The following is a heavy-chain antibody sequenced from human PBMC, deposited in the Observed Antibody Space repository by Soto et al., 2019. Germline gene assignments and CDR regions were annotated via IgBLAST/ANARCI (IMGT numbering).Heavy chain of an antibody. V-gene: IGHV4-39*01. CDR3: AIVVVAATSHSDFDT. D-gene: IGHD2-15*01. Sequence: SETLCLTCTVSGGSITSNNYFWGWLRQPPGKGLEWIGSAACSGATYTNPSLKRRAILCVDSYNNQFSLKLTSVAAADAAVYYSAIVVVAATSHSDFDTWGQGTLVTVSS. CDR2: AACSGAT. CDR1: GGSITSNNYF. J-gene: IGHJ4*02.